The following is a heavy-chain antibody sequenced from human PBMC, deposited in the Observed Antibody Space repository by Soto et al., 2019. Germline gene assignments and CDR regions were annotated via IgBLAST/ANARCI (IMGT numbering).Heavy chain of an antibody. Sequence: SETLSLTCTVSVGSVSSGSYYWSWIRQPPGKGLEWIGYIYYSGSTYYNPSLKSRVTISVDTSKNQFSLNLSSVTAADTAVYYCARDCSGGSCYVRAFDIWGQGTMVTVSS. CDR1: VGSVSSGSYY. V-gene: IGHV4-61*01. D-gene: IGHD2-15*01. CDR2: IYYSGST. CDR3: ARDCSGGSCYVRAFDI. J-gene: IGHJ3*02.